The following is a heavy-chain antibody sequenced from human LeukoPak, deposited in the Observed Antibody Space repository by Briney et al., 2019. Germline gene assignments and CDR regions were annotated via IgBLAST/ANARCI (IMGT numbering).Heavy chain of an antibody. V-gene: IGHV1-18*01. CDR3: ARALRWEGATTFSSY. J-gene: IGHJ4*02. CDR2: ISAYNGNT. Sequence: ASVKVSCKASGYTFTSYGISWVRQAPGQGLEWMGWISAYNGNTNYAQKLQGRVTMTTDTSTSTAYMELRSLRSDDTAVYYCARALRWEGATTFSSYWGQGTLVTVSS. CDR1: GYTFTSYG. D-gene: IGHD1-26*01.